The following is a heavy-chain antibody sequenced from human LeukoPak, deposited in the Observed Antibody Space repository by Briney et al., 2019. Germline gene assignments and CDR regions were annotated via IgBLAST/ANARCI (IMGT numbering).Heavy chain of an antibody. Sequence: GASVKVSCKASGYTFTSYDINWVRQATGQGLEWMGWMNPNSGNTGYAQKFQGRVTMTRNTSISTAYMELSSLRSEDTAVYYCARVYCSSTSCYTGWFDPWGQGTLVTVSS. CDR1: GYTFTSYD. V-gene: IGHV1-8*01. D-gene: IGHD2-2*02. CDR2: MNPNSGNT. J-gene: IGHJ5*02. CDR3: ARVYCSSTSCYTGWFDP.